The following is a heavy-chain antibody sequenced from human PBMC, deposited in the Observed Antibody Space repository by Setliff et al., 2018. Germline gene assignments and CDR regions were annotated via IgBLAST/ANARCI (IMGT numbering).Heavy chain of an antibody. J-gene: IGHJ6*02. CDR3: ARERAGGRGFTFGAIYYYYGMDV. D-gene: IGHD3-16*01. CDR2: INPSSGAT. V-gene: IGHV1-2*06. CDR1: GYTFTGYY. Sequence: ASVKVSCKASGYTFTGYYMYWVRQAPGQGLEWMGRINPSSGATIYAQKFQGRVTMTRDTSMSTVYMELSSLRFEDTAVYYCARERAGGRGFTFGAIYYYYGMDVWGQGTTVTVSS.